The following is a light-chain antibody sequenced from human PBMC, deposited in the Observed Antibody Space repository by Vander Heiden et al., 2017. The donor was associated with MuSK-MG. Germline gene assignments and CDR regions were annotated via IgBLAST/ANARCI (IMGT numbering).Light chain of an antibody. V-gene: IGLV1-44*01. CDR1: SSNIGSNS. Sequence: QSVLTQPPSASGTPGQRVTISCSGSSSNIGSNSVDWYQQLPGTAHQLLSYNKNQRPSGVPDRFSCSKSGASDYLAIGGLQSEDEAYYDCAAWDASMNGHVGFGGGTKLTVL. CDR3: AAWDASMNGHVG. J-gene: IGLJ2*01. CDR2: NKN.